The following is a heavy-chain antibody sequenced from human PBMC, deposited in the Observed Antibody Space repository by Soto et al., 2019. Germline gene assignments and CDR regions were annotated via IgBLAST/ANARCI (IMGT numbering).Heavy chain of an antibody. CDR2: IYYSGST. J-gene: IGHJ4*02. D-gene: IGHD5-18*01. Sequence: SETLSLTCTVSGGSISSYYWSWIRQPPGKGLEWIGYIYYSGSTNYNPSLKSRVTISVDTSKNQFSLKLSSVTAADTAVYYCARGGRGIQLWFDYWGQGTLVTVSS. V-gene: IGHV4-59*01. CDR3: ARGGRGIQLWFDY. CDR1: GGSISSYY.